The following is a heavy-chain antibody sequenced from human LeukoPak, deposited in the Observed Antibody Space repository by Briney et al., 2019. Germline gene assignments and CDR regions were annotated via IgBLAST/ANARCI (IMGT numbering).Heavy chain of an antibody. CDR2: IKQDGSEK. V-gene: IGHV3-7*01. D-gene: IGHD1-7*01. CDR3: ARIRQRGTKYYFDY. CDR1: GFTFSSYW. J-gene: IGHJ4*02. Sequence: GGSLRLSCAASGFTFSSYWMSWVRQAPGKGLEWVANIKQDGSEKYYVDSMKGRFTISRDNGKNSVYLQMSSLRAEDTAVYYCARIRQRGTKYYFDYWGQGTLVTVSS.